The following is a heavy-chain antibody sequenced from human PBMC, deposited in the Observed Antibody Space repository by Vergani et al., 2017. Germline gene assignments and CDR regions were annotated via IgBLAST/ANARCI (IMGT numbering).Heavy chain of an antibody. D-gene: IGHD3-22*01. J-gene: IGHJ4*02. V-gene: IGHV3-53*02. Sequence: EVQLVETGGGLIQPGGSLRLSCAASGFTVSSNYMSWVRQAPGKGLEWVSVIYSGGSTYYADSVKRRFTISRDNSKNTLYLQMNSLRAEDTAVYYCAGPLDYYDSSGQSWGQGTLVTVSS. CDR2: IYSGGST. CDR3: AGPLDYYDSSGQS. CDR1: GFTVSSNY.